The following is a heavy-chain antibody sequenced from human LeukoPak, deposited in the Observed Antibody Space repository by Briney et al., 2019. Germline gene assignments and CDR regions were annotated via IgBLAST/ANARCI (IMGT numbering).Heavy chain of an antibody. V-gene: IGHV4-59*01. J-gene: IGHJ6*03. CDR3: ARGYYDASGYSFYHYYYYLDV. Sequence: SETLSLTCNVSGGSISGYYWSWIRQPPGKGLEWIGYISNNGNTNYNPSLKGRVTLSEDTSKNHLSLKLRSVTAADTALYYCARGYYDASGYSFYHYYYYLDVWGKGTTVTVSS. CDR2: ISNNGNT. D-gene: IGHD3-22*01. CDR1: GGSISGYY.